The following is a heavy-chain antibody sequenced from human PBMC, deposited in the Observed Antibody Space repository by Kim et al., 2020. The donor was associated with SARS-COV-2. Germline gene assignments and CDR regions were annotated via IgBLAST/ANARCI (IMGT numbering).Heavy chain of an antibody. J-gene: IGHJ4*02. CDR1: SDSISSHY. Sequence: SETLSLTCSVSSDSISSHYCSWIRQLPGKGLEWRGYIYYSGSTDYNPSLKSRVTISWDTSKNQYALDLTSVTNADTAVYDCARSEGHGSWHQLDYWGQGILVTVSS. CDR3: ARSEGHGSWHQLDY. V-gene: IGHV4-59*11. D-gene: IGHD1-1*01. CDR2: IYYSGST.